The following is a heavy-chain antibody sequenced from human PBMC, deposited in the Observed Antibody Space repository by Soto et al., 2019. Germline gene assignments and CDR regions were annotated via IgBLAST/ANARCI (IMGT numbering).Heavy chain of an antibody. V-gene: IGHV4-34*01. Sequence: SETLSLTCAVYGGSFSGYYWSWIRQPPGKGLEWIGEINHSGSTNYNPSLKSRVTIPVDTSKNQFSLKLSSVTAADTAVYYCARGIAARRGGYYYYYYMDVWGKGTTVT. CDR2: INHSGST. CDR1: GGSFSGYY. J-gene: IGHJ6*03. D-gene: IGHD6-6*01. CDR3: ARGIAARRGGYYYYYYMDV.